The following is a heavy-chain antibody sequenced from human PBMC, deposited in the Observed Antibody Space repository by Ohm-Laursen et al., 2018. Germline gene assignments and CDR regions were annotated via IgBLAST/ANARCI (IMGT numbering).Heavy chain of an antibody. D-gene: IGHD2-15*01. CDR1: GFTVSSNY. CDR3: ARVSVAATTPGYYYYGMDV. CDR2: IYSGGST. Sequence: GSLRLSCAASGFTVSSNYMSWVRQAPGKGLEWVSVIYSGGSTYYADSVKGRFTISRDNAKNSLYLQMNSLRAEDTAVYYCARVSVAATTPGYYYYGMDVWGQGTTVTVSS. V-gene: IGHV3-53*01. J-gene: IGHJ6*02.